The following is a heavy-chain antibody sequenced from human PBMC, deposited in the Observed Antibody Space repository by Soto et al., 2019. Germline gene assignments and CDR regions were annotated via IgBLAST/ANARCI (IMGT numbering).Heavy chain of an antibody. D-gene: IGHD3-3*01. CDR1: GYTFTGYY. Sequence: ASVKVSCKASGYTFTGYYMHWVRQAPGQGLEWMGWINPNSGGTNYARKFQGWVTMTRDTSISTAYMELSRLRSDDTAVYYCARGGGTIFGVVPPYGMDVWGQGTTVTVSS. J-gene: IGHJ6*02. V-gene: IGHV1-2*04. CDR2: INPNSGGT. CDR3: ARGGGTIFGVVPPYGMDV.